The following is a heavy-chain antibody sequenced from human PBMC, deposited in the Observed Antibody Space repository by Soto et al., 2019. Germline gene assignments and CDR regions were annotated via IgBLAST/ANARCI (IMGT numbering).Heavy chain of an antibody. D-gene: IGHD4-4*01. V-gene: IGHV1-46*02. CDR2: ISPSGGST. J-gene: IGHJ2*01. CDR3: ATGGNSESWYFDL. Sequence: GSAVKVSCKASGYNLDKYGLAWGRQAPGQGLEWMGWISPSGGSTSYAQKFQGRVTMTRDTSTSTVYMELSSLRSEDTAVYYCATGGNSESWYFDLSGRGTLVTVSS. CDR1: GYNLDKYG.